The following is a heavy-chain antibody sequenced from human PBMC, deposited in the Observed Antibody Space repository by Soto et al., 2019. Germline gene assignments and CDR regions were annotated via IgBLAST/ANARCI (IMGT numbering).Heavy chain of an antibody. Sequence: QVQLVESGGGVVQPGRSLRLSCVASGFTFSSYGMHWVRQAPGKGLEWVAIISYDGSNTYYADSVKGRFTLSRDNSKNPLYLQMTRLRAEYTSVYYCAKEGGLSGSYYISSSYYFDSWGQGTLVTVSS. CDR3: AKEGGLSGSYYISSSYYFDS. V-gene: IGHV3-30*18. J-gene: IGHJ4*02. CDR2: ISYDGSNT. D-gene: IGHD1-26*01. CDR1: GFTFSSYG.